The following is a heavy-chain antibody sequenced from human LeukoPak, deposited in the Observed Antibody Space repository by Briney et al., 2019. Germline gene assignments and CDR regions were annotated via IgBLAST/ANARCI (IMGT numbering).Heavy chain of an antibody. V-gene: IGHV3-53*01. J-gene: IGHJ4*02. CDR1: GFTVSSNY. CDR2: IYSGGST. CDR3: AKVPRGYAVAGTDY. Sequence: GGSLRLSCAASGFTVSSNYMSWVRQAPGKGLEWVSFIYSGGSTYYADSVKGRFSISRDNSKNTLYLQMNSLRAEDTAVYYCAKVPRGYAVAGTDYWGQGTLVTVSS. D-gene: IGHD6-19*01.